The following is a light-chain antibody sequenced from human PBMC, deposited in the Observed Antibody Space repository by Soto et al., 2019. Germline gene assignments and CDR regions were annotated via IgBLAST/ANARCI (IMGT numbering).Light chain of an antibody. CDR3: SSYAGITNWV. CDR2: EVS. Sequence: QSVLTQPPSASGSPGQSVTISCTGTSSDVGGYNYVSWYQQHPGKAPKLMIYEVSKWPSGVPDRFSGSKSGNTASLTVSGLQADDEADYYCSSYAGITNWVFGGGTKLTVL. V-gene: IGLV2-8*01. CDR1: SSDVGGYNY. J-gene: IGLJ3*02.